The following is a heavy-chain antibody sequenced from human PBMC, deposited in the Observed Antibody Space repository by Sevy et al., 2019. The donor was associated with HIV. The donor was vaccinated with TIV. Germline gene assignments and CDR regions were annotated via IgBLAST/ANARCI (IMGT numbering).Heavy chain of an antibody. CDR3: AKGRTTVTTRFDY. CDR1: GFTFSSYA. V-gene: IGHV3-23*01. CDR2: ISGSGGST. J-gene: IGHJ4*02. D-gene: IGHD4-17*01. Sequence: GGSLRLSCAASGFTFSSYAMTWVRQAPGKGLEWVSAISGSGGSTYYADSVKGRFTISRDNPKNTLYLQMNSLRAEDTAVYYCAKGRTTVTTRFDYWGQGTLVTVSS.